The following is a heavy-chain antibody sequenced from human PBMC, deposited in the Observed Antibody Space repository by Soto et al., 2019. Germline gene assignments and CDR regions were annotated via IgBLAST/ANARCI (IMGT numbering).Heavy chain of an antibody. V-gene: IGHV1-24*01. CDR1: GYTLTELS. D-gene: IGHD2-15*01. CDR2: FDPEDGET. Sequence: ASVKVSCKGSGYTLTELSMHWVRQAPGKGLEWMGGFDPEDGETIYAQKFQGRVTMTEVTSTDTAYMELSSLRSEDTAVYYCATSRYCSGGSCYSFSNWFDPWGQGTLVTVSS. CDR3: ATSRYCSGGSCYSFSNWFDP. J-gene: IGHJ5*02.